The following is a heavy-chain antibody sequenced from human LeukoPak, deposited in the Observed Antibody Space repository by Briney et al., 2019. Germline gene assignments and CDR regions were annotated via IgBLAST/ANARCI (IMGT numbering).Heavy chain of an antibody. Sequence: PSETLSLTCTVSGDSVSSGNYYLSWIRQPPGKGLDWITYMSPSGTTKYNPSLKSRVTTSVDTSRTQFSPRLSSVTAADTAVYYCARGQDDRSGTFDYWGQGILVTVSS. V-gene: IGHV4-61*01. CDR3: ARGQDDRSGTFDY. CDR2: MSPSGTT. J-gene: IGHJ4*02. CDR1: GDSVSSGNYY. D-gene: IGHD3-22*01.